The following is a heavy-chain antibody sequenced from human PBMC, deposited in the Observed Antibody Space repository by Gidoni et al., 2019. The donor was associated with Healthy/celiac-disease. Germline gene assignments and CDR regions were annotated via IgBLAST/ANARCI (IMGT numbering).Heavy chain of an antibody. CDR2: INAGNGNT. J-gene: IGHJ4*02. CDR3: AREGSRVATTKYYFDY. Sequence: QVQLVQSGAEVKKPGASVKVSCKASGYTFTSYAMHWVRQAPGQRLEWMGWINAGNGNTKYSQKFQGRVTITRDTSASTAYMELSSLRSEDTAVYYCAREGSRVATTKYYFDYWGQGTLVTVSS. V-gene: IGHV1-3*01. D-gene: IGHD2-15*01. CDR1: GYTFTSYA.